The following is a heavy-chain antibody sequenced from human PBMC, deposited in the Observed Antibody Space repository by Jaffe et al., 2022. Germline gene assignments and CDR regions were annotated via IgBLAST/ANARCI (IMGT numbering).Heavy chain of an antibody. J-gene: IGHJ4*02. CDR1: GFSFDNFA. Sequence: EVQLLESGGGLAQIGGSLRLTCSASGFSFDNFAMSWVRQTPGKGLEWVSTISGTAMSTYYRDSVKGRFTIARDNSKSTLSLQMNSLRAEDTAIYFCAKDFRDGSSGWFKGPFDNWGQGTQVTVSS. V-gene: IGHV3-23*01. D-gene: IGHD6-19*01. CDR3: AKDFRDGSSGWFKGPFDN. CDR2: ISGTAMST.